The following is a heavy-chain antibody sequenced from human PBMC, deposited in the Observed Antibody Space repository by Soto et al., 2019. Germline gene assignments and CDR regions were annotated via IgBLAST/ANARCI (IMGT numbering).Heavy chain of an antibody. J-gene: IGHJ4*02. V-gene: IGHV2-5*01. CDR1: GFSLSTSGVG. Sequence: QITLKESGPTLVKPTQTLTLTCTFSGFSLSTSGVGVGWIRQPPGKALEWLALIYWNDDKRYSPSLKSRLTITHNPSKNQVVLTMTNMDPVDTATYYCAHPKYYHDSSGYPTRYYFDYWGQGTLVTVSS. CDR3: AHPKYYHDSSGYPTRYYFDY. CDR2: IYWNDDK. D-gene: IGHD3-22*01.